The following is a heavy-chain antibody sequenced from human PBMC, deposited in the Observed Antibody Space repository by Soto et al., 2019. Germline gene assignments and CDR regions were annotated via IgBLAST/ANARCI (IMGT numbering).Heavy chain of an antibody. Sequence: SVKVACKASGRTFTSYAISWVRQAPGQGLEWMGGIIPIFGTANYAQKFQGRVTIAADESTRTAYMELSSLRSEDTAVYYCARTLKLYYDFWSGPSGGWFDPWGQGTLVTAPQ. V-gene: IGHV1-69*13. J-gene: IGHJ5*02. CDR2: IIPIFGTA. CDR3: ARTLKLYYDFWSGPSGGWFDP. CDR1: GRTFTSYA. D-gene: IGHD3-3*01.